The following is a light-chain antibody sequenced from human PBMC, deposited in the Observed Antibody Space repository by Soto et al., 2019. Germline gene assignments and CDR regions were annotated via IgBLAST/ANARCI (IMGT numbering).Light chain of an antibody. Sequence: QSALTQPASVSGSPGQSITISCTGTSSDVGGFNYVSWYQQHTGNAPKLMIYDVTNRPSGVSYRFSGSKSGNTASLTISGLQAEDEADYYCNSYTSSSTYVFGTGTKRTVL. CDR1: SSDVGGFNY. V-gene: IGLV2-14*03. J-gene: IGLJ1*01. CDR3: NSYTSSSTYV. CDR2: DVT.